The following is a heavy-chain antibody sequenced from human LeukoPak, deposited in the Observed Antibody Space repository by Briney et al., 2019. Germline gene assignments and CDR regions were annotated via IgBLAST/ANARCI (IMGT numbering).Heavy chain of an antibody. CDR3: ARDPGYCSSTSCDYYYYMDV. D-gene: IGHD2-2*01. CDR2: IKQDGSEK. V-gene: IGHV3-7*01. Sequence: GGSLRLSCVASGFTFSSYWMSWVRQAPGKGLEWVANIKQDGSEKEYVDSVKGRFTISRDNAKNSLYLQMNSLRADDTAVYYCARDPGYCSSTSCDYYYYMDVWGKGTTVTVSS. CDR1: GFTFSSYW. J-gene: IGHJ6*03.